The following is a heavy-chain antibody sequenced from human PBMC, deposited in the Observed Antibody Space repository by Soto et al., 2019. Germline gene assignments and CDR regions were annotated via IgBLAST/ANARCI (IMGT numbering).Heavy chain of an antibody. CDR3: ARRPKGPGYSYSWGDAFDI. Sequence: PGGSLRLSCAASGFTFSSYAMSWVRQAPGKGLEWVSAISGSGGTTYYADSVKGRFTISRDNSKNTLYLQVNSLRAEDTAVYYCARRPKGPGYSYSWGDAFDIWGQGTMVTVSS. D-gene: IGHD6-13*01. V-gene: IGHV3-23*01. CDR1: GFTFSSYA. CDR2: ISGSGGTT. J-gene: IGHJ3*02.